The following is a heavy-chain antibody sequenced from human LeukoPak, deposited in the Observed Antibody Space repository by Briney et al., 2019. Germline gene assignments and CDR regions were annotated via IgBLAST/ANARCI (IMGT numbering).Heavy chain of an antibody. CDR2: IYYSGST. V-gene: IGHV4-59*01. CDR3: ARASVLTGWNWFDP. Sequence: SETLSLTCTVSGGSISSYYWSWIRQPPWKGLEWIGYIYYSGSTNYNPSLKSRVTISVDTSKNQFSLKLSSVTAADTAVYYCARASVLTGWNWFDPWGQGTLVTVSS. CDR1: GGSISSYY. J-gene: IGHJ5*02. D-gene: IGHD3-9*01.